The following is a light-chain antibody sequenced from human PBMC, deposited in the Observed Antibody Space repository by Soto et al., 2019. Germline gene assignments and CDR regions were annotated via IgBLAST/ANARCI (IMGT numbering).Light chain of an antibody. CDR2: KAS. V-gene: IGKV1-5*03. CDR1: QSISSW. Sequence: DIQMTQSPSTLSASVGDRVTITCRASQSISSWLAWYQQKPGKAPKLLIYKASSLESGVPSRFSGSGSGTEFTLTISSLQPDDFATYYCQHYNSSFGQGTKVEMK. J-gene: IGKJ1*01. CDR3: QHYNSS.